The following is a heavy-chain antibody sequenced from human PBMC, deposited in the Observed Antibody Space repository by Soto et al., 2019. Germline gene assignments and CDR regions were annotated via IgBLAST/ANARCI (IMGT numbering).Heavy chain of an antibody. D-gene: IGHD6-13*01. CDR1: GFTFSSYS. CDR2: ISSSSSYI. V-gene: IGHV3-21*01. Sequence: VGSLRLSCAASGFTFSSYSMNWVRQAPGKGLEWVSSISSSSSYIYYADSVKGRFTISRDNAKNSLYLQMNSLRAEDTAVYYCARDPVIAAAGTTVEAFDIWGQGTMVTVSS. CDR3: ARDPVIAAAGTTVEAFDI. J-gene: IGHJ3*02.